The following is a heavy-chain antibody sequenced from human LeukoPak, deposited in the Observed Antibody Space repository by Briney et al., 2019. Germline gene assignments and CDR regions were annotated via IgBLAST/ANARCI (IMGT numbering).Heavy chain of an antibody. D-gene: IGHD6-13*01. J-gene: IGHJ4*02. V-gene: IGHV3-15*04. CDR2: IESETDGGTT. CDR3: ATRGSSPDY. Sequence: GGSLRLSCAASGFTFRNAWMTWVRQAPGKGLEWVGHIESETDGGTTDYATPVKDRFTISRDDSKNTLYLQMNSLKTEDTAVYYCATRGSSPDYWGQGTLVTVPS. CDR1: GFTFRNAW.